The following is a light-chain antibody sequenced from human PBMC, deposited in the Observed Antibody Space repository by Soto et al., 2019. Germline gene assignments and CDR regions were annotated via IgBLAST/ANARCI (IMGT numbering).Light chain of an antibody. CDR2: STN. Sequence: QAVVTQEPSFSVSPGGTVTLTCGLSSGSVSTSYYPTWIQPTPGHTPRTLIHSTNTRSSGVPDRFSGSILGNKAALTITGAQADDESDYYCVLYMGSGISIFGGGTQVTGL. CDR3: VLYMGSGISI. V-gene: IGLV8-61*01. CDR1: SGSVSTSYY. J-gene: IGLJ2*01.